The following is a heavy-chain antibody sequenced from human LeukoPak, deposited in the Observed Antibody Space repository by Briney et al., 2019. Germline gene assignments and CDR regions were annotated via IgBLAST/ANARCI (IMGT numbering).Heavy chain of an antibody. D-gene: IGHD1-26*01. CDR2: IYYSGST. V-gene: IGHV4-30-4*01. Sequence: SETLSLTCTVSGXSISSGDDYWSWIRHPPGKCLEWIGYIYYSGSTYYNPSLKSRVTISVDTSKNQFSLKLSSVTAADTAVHYCARPQLGNDAFDIWGQGTMVTVSS. CDR1: GXSISSGDDY. CDR3: ARPQLGNDAFDI. J-gene: IGHJ3*02.